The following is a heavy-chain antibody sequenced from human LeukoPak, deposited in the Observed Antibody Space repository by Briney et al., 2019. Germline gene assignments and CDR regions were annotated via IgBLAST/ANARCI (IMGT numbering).Heavy chain of an antibody. CDR1: GTSITPYS. J-gene: IGHJ3*02. D-gene: IGHD5-24*01. V-gene: IGHV4-4*09. CDR2: FYTSGNT. CDR3: ARHRAEMATITDDTFDM. Sequence: SEALSLTCSVSGTSITPYSWSWIRQPPGRGLEWIGYFYTSGNTHQNPSLKSRVTMSIDASKNQFSLRLSSMTAADTAVYYCARHRAEMATITDDTFDMWGQGTMVTVSS.